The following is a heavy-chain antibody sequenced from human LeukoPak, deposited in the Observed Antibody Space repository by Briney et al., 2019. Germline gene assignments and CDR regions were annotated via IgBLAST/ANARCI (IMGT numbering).Heavy chain of an antibody. D-gene: IGHD5-18*01. V-gene: IGHV3-74*01. Sequence: GGSLRLSCAASGFTFSSYWMHWVRQAPGKGLVWVSRINSDGSSTSYADSVKGRFTISRDNSKNTLYLQMNSLRAEDTAVYYCARVVRSAMANYYYYYYMDVWGKGTTVTISS. CDR3: ARVVRSAMANYYYYYYMDV. J-gene: IGHJ6*03. CDR2: INSDGSST. CDR1: GFTFSSYW.